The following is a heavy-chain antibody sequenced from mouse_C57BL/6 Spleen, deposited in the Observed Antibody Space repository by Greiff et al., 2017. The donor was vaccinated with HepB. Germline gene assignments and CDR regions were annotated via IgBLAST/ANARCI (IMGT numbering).Heavy chain of an antibody. CDR1: GYSITSGYY. D-gene: IGHD2-3*01. J-gene: IGHJ3*01. CDR3: ARIDGYHY. CDR2: ISYDGSN. Sequence: ESGPGLVKPSQSLSLTCSVTGYSITSGYYWNWIRQFPGNKLEWMGYISYDGSNNYNPSLKNRISITRDTSKNQFFLKLNSVTTEDTATYYCARIDGYHYWGQGTLVTVSA. V-gene: IGHV3-6*01.